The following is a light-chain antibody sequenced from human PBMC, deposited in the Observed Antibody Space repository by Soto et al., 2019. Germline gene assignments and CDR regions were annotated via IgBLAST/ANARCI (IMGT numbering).Light chain of an antibody. CDR1: QDISNH. CDR3: QHYDNLPLT. CDR2: DAS. V-gene: IGKV1-33*01. Sequence: DIQMTQSPSSLSASVGDRVTITCQASQDISNHLNWYQQKPGKAPKLLIYDASNLQTGVPSRFSGSGSGTNLTFTISSLQPEDIATYYCQHYDNLPLTFGVGTKVEIK. J-gene: IGKJ4*01.